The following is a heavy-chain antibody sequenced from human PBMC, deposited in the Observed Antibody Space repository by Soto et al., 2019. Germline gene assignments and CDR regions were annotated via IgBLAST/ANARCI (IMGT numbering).Heavy chain of an antibody. Sequence: ASVKVSCKASGYTFTGYYMHWVRQAPGQGLEWMGWINPNSGGTNYAQKFQGRVTMTRDTSISTAYMELSRLRSDDTAVYYCARDSHSYYYYSSGSYSDYWGQGTLVTVSS. CDR1: GYTFTGYY. D-gene: IGHD3-22*01. CDR3: ARDSHSYYYYSSGSYSDY. V-gene: IGHV1-2*02. CDR2: INPNSGGT. J-gene: IGHJ4*02.